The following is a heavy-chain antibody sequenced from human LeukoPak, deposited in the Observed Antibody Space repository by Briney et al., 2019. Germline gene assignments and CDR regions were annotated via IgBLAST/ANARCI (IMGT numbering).Heavy chain of an antibody. CDR2: ITSSGDTT. CDR3: AKDRPNYFGSNGHYYRRNGDS. Sequence: GGSLRLSCTASGFAFSNNAMSWVRQAPGRGLEWVSAITSSGDTTFYADSVRGRFTISRDNSKNTLYLQMSSLRAEDTAVFYCAKDRPNYFGSNGHYYRRNGDSWGRGTLVTVSS. V-gene: IGHV3-23*01. D-gene: IGHD3-10*01. CDR1: GFAFSNNA. J-gene: IGHJ5*01.